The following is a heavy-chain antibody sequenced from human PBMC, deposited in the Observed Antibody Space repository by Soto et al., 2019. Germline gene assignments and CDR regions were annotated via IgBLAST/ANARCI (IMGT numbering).Heavy chain of an antibody. Sequence: SETLSLTCTVSGGPIRISSHYWGWIRQSPGTGLEWIGSIDESGDSYYNPSLKSRVTILVDTSKNQFSLKLMSVTGADSAIYYCAREAVYVDYWGQGTLVTVSS. V-gene: IGHV4-39*02. CDR3: AREAVYVDY. J-gene: IGHJ4*02. D-gene: IGHD2-8*01. CDR2: IDESGDS. CDR1: GGPIRISSHY.